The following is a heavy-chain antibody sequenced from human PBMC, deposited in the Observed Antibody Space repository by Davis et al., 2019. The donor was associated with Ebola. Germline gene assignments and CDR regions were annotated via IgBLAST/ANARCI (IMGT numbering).Heavy chain of an antibody. J-gene: IGHJ4*02. CDR1: GYTFTSYD. CDR2: MNPNSGNT. Sequence: ASVKVSCKASGYTFTSYDINWVRQATGQGLEWMGWMNPNSGNTGYAQKFQGRVTMTRNTSISTAYMELSSLRSEDTAVYYCARGGNVDIVATTHFDYWGQGTLVTVSS. D-gene: IGHD5-12*01. V-gene: IGHV1-8*01. CDR3: ARGGNVDIVATTHFDY.